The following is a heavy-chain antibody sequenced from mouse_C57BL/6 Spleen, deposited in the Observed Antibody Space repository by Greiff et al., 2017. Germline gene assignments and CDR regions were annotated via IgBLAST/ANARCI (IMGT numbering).Heavy chain of an antibody. V-gene: IGHV14-1*01. J-gene: IGHJ2*01. D-gene: IGHD1-1*01. CDR1: GFNIKDYY. CDR3: TRITTVVAHFDY. CDR2: IDPEDGDT. Sequence: EVQLQQSGAELVRPGASVKLSCSASGFNIKDYYMHWVKQRPEQGLEWIGWIDPEDGDTEYAPKFQGKATMTADTSSNTAYLQLSSLTSEDTAVYYCTRITTVVAHFDYWGQGTTLTVSS.